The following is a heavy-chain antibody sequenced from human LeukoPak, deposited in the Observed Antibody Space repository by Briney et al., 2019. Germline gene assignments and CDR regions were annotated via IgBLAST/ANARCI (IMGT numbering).Heavy chain of an antibody. CDR2: IYYSGST. CDR3: ARGRYDFWSGYSLPLNWFDP. V-gene: IGHV4-59*12. CDR1: GGSISSYY. Sequence: SETLSLTCTVSGGSISSYYWSWIRQPPGKGLEWIGYIYYSGSTNYNPSLKSRVTISVDTSKNQFSLKLSSVTAADTAVYYCARGRYDFWSGYSLPLNWFDPWGQGVLVTVSS. J-gene: IGHJ5*02. D-gene: IGHD3-3*01.